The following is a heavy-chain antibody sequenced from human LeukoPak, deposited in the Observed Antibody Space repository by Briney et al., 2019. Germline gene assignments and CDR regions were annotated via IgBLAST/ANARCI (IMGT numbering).Heavy chain of an antibody. J-gene: IGHJ3*01. CDR3: ARDSPVD. V-gene: IGHV3-33*01. CDR1: GFTFSTYG. D-gene: IGHD5-12*01. Sequence: PGGSLRLSCAASGFTFSTYGMHWVRQAPGKGLEWVAVIWFDGSKKYYADSVKGRFTISRGNSKNTLYLQMNSLRAEDTAVYYCARDSPVDWGQGTMVTVSS. CDR2: IWFDGSKK.